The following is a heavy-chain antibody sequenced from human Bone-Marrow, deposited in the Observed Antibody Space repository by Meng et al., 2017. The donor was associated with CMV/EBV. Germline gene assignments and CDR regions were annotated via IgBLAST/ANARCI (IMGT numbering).Heavy chain of an antibody. CDR2: IYTSGST. CDR1: GGSISSGSYY. Sequence: QVQLQECGPGLVKPSQTLSLTCTVPGGSISSGSYYWSWIRQPAGKGLEWIGRIYTSGSTNYNPSLKSRVTISVDTSKNQFSLKLSSVTAADTAVYYCASAGYSSSWYFDYWGQGTLVTVSS. CDR3: ASAGYSSSWYFDY. D-gene: IGHD6-13*01. V-gene: IGHV4-61*02. J-gene: IGHJ4*02.